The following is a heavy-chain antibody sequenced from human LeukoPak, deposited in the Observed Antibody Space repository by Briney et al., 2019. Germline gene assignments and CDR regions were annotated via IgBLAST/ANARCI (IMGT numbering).Heavy chain of an antibody. V-gene: IGHV4-59*01. CDR3: ARHSTPGTNLNCFDP. D-gene: IGHD1-1*01. Sequence: SESLSLTCTVSGGSISSYYWSWIRQPPGKGLEWIGYIYYSGSTNYNPSLKSRVTISVDTSKSQFSLRLSSVTAADTAVYYWARHSTPGTNLNCFDPWGQGTLVTVSS. J-gene: IGHJ5*02. CDR2: IYYSGST. CDR1: GGSISSYY.